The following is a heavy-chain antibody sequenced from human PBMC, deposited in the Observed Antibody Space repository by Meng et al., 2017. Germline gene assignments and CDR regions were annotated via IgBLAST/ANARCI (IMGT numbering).Heavy chain of an antibody. V-gene: IGHV1-2*06. Sequence: VRLVESGGGLVKPGGSLRLSCAASGFTFSSYSMNWVRQAPGKGLEWMGRINPNSGGTNYAQKFQGRVTMTRDTSISTAYMELSRLRSDDTAVYYCARMNYGSGSRRLDYWGQGTLVTVSS. J-gene: IGHJ4*02. CDR2: INPNSGGT. CDR3: ARMNYGSGSRRLDY. D-gene: IGHD3-10*01. CDR1: GFTFSSYS.